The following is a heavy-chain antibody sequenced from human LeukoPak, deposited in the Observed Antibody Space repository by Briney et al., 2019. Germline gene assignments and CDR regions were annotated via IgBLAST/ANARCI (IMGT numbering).Heavy chain of an antibody. D-gene: IGHD3-10*01. CDR2: IIPIFGTP. Sequence: GASVKVSCKASGGTFSSYGISWVRQAPGQGLEWMGGIIPIFGTPNYAQKFQGRVTITADESTSTAYMELNSLRSEDTAVYYCARGPGTITMVRGVFYGMDVWGQGTTVTVSS. CDR1: GGTFSSYG. CDR3: ARGPGTITMVRGVFYGMDV. J-gene: IGHJ6*02. V-gene: IGHV1-69*13.